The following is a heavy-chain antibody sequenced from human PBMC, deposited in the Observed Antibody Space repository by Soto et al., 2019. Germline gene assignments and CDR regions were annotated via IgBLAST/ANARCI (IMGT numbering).Heavy chain of an antibody. Sequence: EVQLLDGGGGLVQPGGSLRLSCTVSGFTFTPYAMGWVRQAPGKGLEWVSGISGSGGTTYYADSVKGHFTISRDNSKNTVYLQMNSLRAEDPAVYYVLKEGYCNGGTCYVDNWGQGTLVTVSS. D-gene: IGHD2-15*01. CDR2: ISGSGGTT. CDR1: GFTFTPYA. CDR3: LKEGYCNGGTCYVDN. V-gene: IGHV3-23*01. J-gene: IGHJ4*02.